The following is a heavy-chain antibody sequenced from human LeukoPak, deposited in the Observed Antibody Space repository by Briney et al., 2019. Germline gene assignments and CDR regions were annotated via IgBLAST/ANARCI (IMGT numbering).Heavy chain of an antibody. Sequence: GASVKVSCKASGYTFTGYYMHWVRQAPGQGLEWMGWINPNSGGTNYAQKFQGRVTMTRDTSIGTAYMELSRLRSDDTAVYYCARAGIVVVHYEAWEWFDPWGQGTLVTVSS. V-gene: IGHV1-2*02. CDR3: ARAGIVVVHYEAWEWFDP. CDR2: INPNSGGT. D-gene: IGHD2-2*01. CDR1: GYTFTGYY. J-gene: IGHJ5*02.